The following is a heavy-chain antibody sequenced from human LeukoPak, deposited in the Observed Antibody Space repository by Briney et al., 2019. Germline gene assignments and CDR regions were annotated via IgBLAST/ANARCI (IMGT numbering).Heavy chain of an antibody. Sequence: SETLSLTCTVSGGSISSYYWSWIRQPPGKGLEWIGYIYYSGSTNYNPSLKSRVTISVDTSKNQFSLKLSSVTAADTAVYYCARQGHGDYWADYYGMDVWGQGTTVTVSS. CDR2: IYYSGST. CDR3: ARQGHGDYWADYYGMDV. CDR1: GGSISSYY. J-gene: IGHJ6*02. D-gene: IGHD4-17*01. V-gene: IGHV4-59*08.